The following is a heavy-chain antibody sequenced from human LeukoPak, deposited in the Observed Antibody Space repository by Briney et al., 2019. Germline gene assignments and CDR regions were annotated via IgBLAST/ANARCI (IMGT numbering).Heavy chain of an antibody. CDR2: IYHSGST. V-gene: IGHV4-30-2*01. D-gene: IGHD3-22*01. J-gene: IGHJ3*02. CDR1: GGSISSGGYS. CDR3: ARAGTYYYDSSGYPYAFDI. Sequence: SETLSLTCAVSGGSISSGGYSWSWIRQPPGKGLEWIGYIYHSGSTYYNPSLKSRVTISVDRSKNQFSLKLSSVTAADTAVYYCARAGTYYYDSSGYPYAFDIWGQGTMVTVSS.